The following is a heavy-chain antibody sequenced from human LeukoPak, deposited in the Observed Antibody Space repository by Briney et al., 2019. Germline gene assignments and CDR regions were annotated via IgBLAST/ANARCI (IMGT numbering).Heavy chain of an antibody. V-gene: IGHV1-69*05. CDR3: AINFVVDPAAIRPPPVFNY. CDR1: GGTFSSYA. D-gene: IGHD2-2*02. CDR2: IIPIFGTA. Sequence: SVKVSCKASGGTFSSYAISWVRQAPGQGLEWMGGIIPIFGTANYAQKFQGRVTITTDESTSTAYMELSSLRSEDTAVYYCAINFVVDPAAIRPPPVFNYGGKEPRVPVSS. J-gene: IGHJ4*02.